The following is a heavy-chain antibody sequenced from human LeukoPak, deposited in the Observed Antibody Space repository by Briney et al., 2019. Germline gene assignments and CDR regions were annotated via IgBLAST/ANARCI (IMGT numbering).Heavy chain of an antibody. CDR3: AKAAPYVDMATMVQAYFFDY. V-gene: IGHV3-23*01. J-gene: IGHJ4*02. Sequence: GGSLRLSCAASGFTFSNNAMSWVRQAPGKGLEWVSAISGGGDSTSYADFVKGRFTISRDNSKNTLYLQMNSLRAEDTAIYYCAKAAPYVDMATMVQAYFFDYWGQGTLVTVSS. CDR2: ISGGGDST. CDR1: GFTFSNNA. D-gene: IGHD5-24*01.